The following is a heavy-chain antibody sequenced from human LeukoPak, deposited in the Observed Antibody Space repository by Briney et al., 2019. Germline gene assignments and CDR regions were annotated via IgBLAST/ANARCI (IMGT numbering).Heavy chain of an antibody. CDR3: AKGDDYVWGSYRYLD. CDR2: ISGSGGST. Sequence: GGSRRLSCAASGFTFSSYAMSWVRQAPGKGLEWVSAISGSGGSTYYADSVKGRFTISRDNSKNTLYLQMNSLRAEDTAVYYCAKGDDYVWGSYRYLDWGQGTLVTVSS. V-gene: IGHV3-23*01. CDR1: GFTFSSYA. D-gene: IGHD3-16*02. J-gene: IGHJ4*02.